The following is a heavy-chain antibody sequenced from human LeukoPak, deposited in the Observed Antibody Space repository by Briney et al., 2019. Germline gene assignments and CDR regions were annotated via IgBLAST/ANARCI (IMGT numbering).Heavy chain of an antibody. D-gene: IGHD3-22*01. J-gene: IGHJ4*02. V-gene: IGHV3-7*01. CDR1: GFTFSSHW. Sequence: GGSLRLSCEASGFTFSSHWMSWVRQAPGKGLEWVANIKQDGSVRHYVDSIEGRVTISRDNAKNSLYLRMNNLRAEDTAVYYCVRVRFDSSGFDYWGQGTLLTVSS. CDR2: IKQDGSVR. CDR3: VRVRFDSSGFDY.